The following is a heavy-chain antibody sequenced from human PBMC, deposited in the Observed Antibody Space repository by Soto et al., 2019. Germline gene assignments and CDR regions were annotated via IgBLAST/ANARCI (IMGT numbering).Heavy chain of an antibody. J-gene: IGHJ6*02. CDR3: ASSGDRIAAPIGGV. D-gene: IGHD6-6*01. Sequence: EVQLVESGGGLVKPGGSLRLSCAASGFTFSSYSMNWVRQAPGKGLEWVSSISSSSSYIYYADSVKGRFTISRDNAKNSLYLQMNSLRAEDTAVYYCASSGDRIAAPIGGVWGQGTTVTVSS. V-gene: IGHV3-21*01. CDR2: ISSSSSYI. CDR1: GFTFSSYS.